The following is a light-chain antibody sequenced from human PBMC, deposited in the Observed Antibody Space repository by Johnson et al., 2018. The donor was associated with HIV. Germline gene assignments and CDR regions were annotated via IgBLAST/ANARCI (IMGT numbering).Light chain of an antibody. V-gene: IGLV1-51*01. J-gene: IGLJ1*01. CDR3: GTWDSSLTLYV. Sequence: QSVLTQPPPVSAAPGQKVTISCSGSSSNIGNNYVSWYQQLPGTAPKLLIYDNNKRPSGIPDRFSGSKSGTSATLGITGPQAGDEAYYYCGTWDSSLTLYVFGTGTKVTVL. CDR1: SSNIGNNY. CDR2: DNN.